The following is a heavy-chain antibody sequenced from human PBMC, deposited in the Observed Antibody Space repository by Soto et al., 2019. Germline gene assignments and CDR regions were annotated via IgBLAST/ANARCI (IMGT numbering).Heavy chain of an antibody. Sequence: SVKVSCKASGFTFTSSAVQWVRQARGQRLEWIGWIGVGSGNRHYAQKFQERVTITRDMSTNTAYMELSSLRSEDTAVYYCAALGVNFGHWGQGXLVTVYS. V-gene: IGHV1-58*01. CDR1: GFTFTSSA. D-gene: IGHD2-8*01. CDR2: IGVGSGNR. CDR3: AALGVNFGH. J-gene: IGHJ4*02.